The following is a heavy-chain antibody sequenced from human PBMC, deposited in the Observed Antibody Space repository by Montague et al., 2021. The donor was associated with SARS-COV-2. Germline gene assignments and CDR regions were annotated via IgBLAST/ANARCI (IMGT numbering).Heavy chain of an antibody. CDR1: GGSISSYC. D-gene: IGHD6-19*01. CDR2: IYYSGST. Sequence: SETLSLTCTVSGGSISSYCWSWIRQPPGKGLEWIGYIYYSGSTNYNPSLKSRVTISVDTSKNQFSLKLSSVTAADTAVYYCARAIGSMYSSGWYYYYYGMDVWGQGTTVPVSS. CDR3: ARAIGSMYSSGWYYYYYGMDV. J-gene: IGHJ6*02. V-gene: IGHV4-59*01.